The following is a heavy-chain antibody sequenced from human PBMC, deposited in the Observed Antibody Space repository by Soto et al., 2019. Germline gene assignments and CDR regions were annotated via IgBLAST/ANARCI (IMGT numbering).Heavy chain of an antibody. CDR1: GFTYSNYA. CDR2: NSASSSSI. Sequence: TVGSLRLSCAASGFTYSNYAMNWVRQAPEKGLEWVAYNSASSSSIYYADSVKGRFTNSRDNAKNSLYLQMNSLRDEDTAVYYCTRGFTWSEVYWGQGVQVTVSS. V-gene: IGHV3-48*02. J-gene: IGHJ4*02. D-gene: IGHD3-3*01. CDR3: TRGFTWSEVY.